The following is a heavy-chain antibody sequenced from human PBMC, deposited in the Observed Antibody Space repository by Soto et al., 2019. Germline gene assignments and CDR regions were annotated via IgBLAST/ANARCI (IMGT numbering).Heavy chain of an antibody. CDR1: GFTFSSYA. CDR2: ISYDGSNK. J-gene: IGHJ6*02. Sequence: GGSLRLSCAASGFTFSSYAMHWVRQAPGKGLEWVAVISYDGSNKYYADSVKGRFTISRDNSKNTLYLQMNSLRAEDTAVYYCARVGPGCSGGSCPETYCGMDVWGQGTTVTVSS. CDR3: ARVGPGCSGGSCPETYCGMDV. D-gene: IGHD2-15*01. V-gene: IGHV3-30-3*01.